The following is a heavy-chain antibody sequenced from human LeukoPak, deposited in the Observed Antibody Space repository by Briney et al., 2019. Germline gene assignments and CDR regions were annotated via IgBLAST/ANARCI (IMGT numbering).Heavy chain of an antibody. V-gene: IGHV3-23*01. Sequence: LGGSLRLSCAASGFTFSSYAMSWVRQAPGKGLEWVSTVSGTSGSTYYEDSVKGRFTISSDKAKNTLYLQVNSLRVEDTAVYYCAKTAEPTMLGAFDLWGQGTMVTVSS. D-gene: IGHD1-14*01. CDR3: AKTAEPTMLGAFDL. CDR1: GFTFSSYA. J-gene: IGHJ3*01. CDR2: VSGTSGST.